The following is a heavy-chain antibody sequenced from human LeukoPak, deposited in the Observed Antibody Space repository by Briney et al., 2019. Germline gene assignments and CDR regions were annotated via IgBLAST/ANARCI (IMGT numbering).Heavy chain of an antibody. J-gene: IGHJ6*02. CDR1: GDSVSSNSAA. CDR2: TYYRSKWYN. V-gene: IGHV6-1*01. CDR3: ARVMVYYGSGENYYYGMDV. D-gene: IGHD3-10*01. Sequence: SQTLSLTCAISGDSVSSNSAAWNWIRQSPSRGLEWLGRTYYRSKWYNDYAVSVKSRITINPDTSKNQFSLQLNSVTPEDTAVYYCARVMVYYGSGENYYYGMDVWGQGTTVTVSS.